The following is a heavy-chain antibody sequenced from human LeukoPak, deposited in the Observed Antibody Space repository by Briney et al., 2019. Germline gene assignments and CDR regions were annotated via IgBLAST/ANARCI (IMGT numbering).Heavy chain of an antibody. Sequence: ASVKVSCKVSGYTLTELSMHWVRQAPGKGLEWMGGFDPEDGETIYAQKFQGRVTMTEDTSTDTAYMELSSLRSEDTAVYYCATYRIAAAGHEYFQHWGQGTLVTVSS. CDR3: ATYRIAAAGHEYFQH. CDR1: GYTLTELS. J-gene: IGHJ1*01. D-gene: IGHD6-13*01. V-gene: IGHV1-24*01. CDR2: FDPEDGET.